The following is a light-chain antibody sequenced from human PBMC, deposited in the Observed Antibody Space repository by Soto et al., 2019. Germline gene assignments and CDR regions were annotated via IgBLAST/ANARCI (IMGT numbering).Light chain of an antibody. CDR2: LGS. V-gene: IGKV2-28*01. CDR1: QSLLHSNGKNY. J-gene: IGKJ4*01. Sequence: DIVMTQSPLSLPVTPGEPASISCWSSQSLLHSNGKNYLDWFLQKPGQSPQVLIYLGSQRASGVPDRFSGRGSGTDFTLEISRVQAEDVGIYYCMQALHTPLTFGGGTKVEIK. CDR3: MQALHTPLT.